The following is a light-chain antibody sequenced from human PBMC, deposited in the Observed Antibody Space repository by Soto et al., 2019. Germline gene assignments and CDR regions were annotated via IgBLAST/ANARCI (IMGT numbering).Light chain of an antibody. CDR1: QYVGNY. V-gene: IGKV1-33*01. CDR2: GAS. J-gene: IGKJ4*01. Sequence: IRLTQSPTSLIASVGDRVTITCKASQYVGNYLNWYQQKPGEPPRLLISGASNLEPGVPARFSGSGSGADFTFIISDLQPEDVATYFCQQYDNIILSFGGGTKVEI. CDR3: QQYDNIILS.